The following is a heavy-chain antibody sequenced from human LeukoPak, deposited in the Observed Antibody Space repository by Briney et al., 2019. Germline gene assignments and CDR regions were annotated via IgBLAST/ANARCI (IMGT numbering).Heavy chain of an antibody. Sequence: ASVKVSCKASGYTFTSYDINWVRQATGQGLEWMGWMNPNSGNTGYAQKFQGRVTMTRNTSISTAYMELSSLRAEDTAVYYCARAYYDVLTHLDPYYYYYMDVWGKGTTVTISS. CDR2: MNPNSGNT. CDR1: GYTFTSYD. V-gene: IGHV1-8*01. CDR3: ARAYYDVLTHLDPYYYYYMDV. D-gene: IGHD3-9*01. J-gene: IGHJ6*03.